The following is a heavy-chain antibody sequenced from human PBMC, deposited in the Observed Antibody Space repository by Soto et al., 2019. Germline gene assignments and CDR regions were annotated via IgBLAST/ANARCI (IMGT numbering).Heavy chain of an antibody. J-gene: IGHJ5*02. CDR2: INHSGST. V-gene: IGHV4-34*01. CDR1: GGSFSGYY. D-gene: IGHD3-3*01. CDR3: ARKVRRGWSGYYTTNWFDP. Sequence: SETLSLTCAVYGGSFSGYYWSWIRQPPGKGLEWIGEINHSGSTNYNPSLKSRVTISVDKSKNQFSLKLSSVTAADTAVYYCARKVRRGWSGYYTTNWFDPWGQGTLVTVSS.